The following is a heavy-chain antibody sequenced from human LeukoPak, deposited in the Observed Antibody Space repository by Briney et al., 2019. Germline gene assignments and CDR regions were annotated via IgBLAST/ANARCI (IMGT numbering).Heavy chain of an antibody. J-gene: IGHJ6*04. V-gene: IGHV1-24*01. CDR3: ATARMVRGEDGMDV. D-gene: IGHD3-10*01. CDR2: FDPEDGET. CDR1: GYTLTELS. Sequence: ASVKVSCKVSGYTLTELSMHWVRQDPGKGLEWMGGFDPEDGETIYAQKFQGRVTMTEDTSTDTAYMELSSLRSEDTAVYYCATARMVRGEDGMDVWGKGTTVTVSS.